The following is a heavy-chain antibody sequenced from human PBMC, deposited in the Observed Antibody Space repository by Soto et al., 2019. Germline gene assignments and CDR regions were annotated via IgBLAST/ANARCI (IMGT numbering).Heavy chain of an antibody. CDR2: INSDGSST. J-gene: IGHJ4*02. CDR3: ARDRFFDWIDDNDY. D-gene: IGHD3-9*01. V-gene: IGHV3-74*01. Sequence: EVQLVESGGGLVQPGGSLRLSCAASGFTFSSYWMHWVRQAPGKGLVWVSRINSDGSSTSYADSVKGRFTISRDNAKNTLYLQMNGLRAEDTAVYYCARDRFFDWIDDNDYWGQGTLVTVSS. CDR1: GFTFSSYW.